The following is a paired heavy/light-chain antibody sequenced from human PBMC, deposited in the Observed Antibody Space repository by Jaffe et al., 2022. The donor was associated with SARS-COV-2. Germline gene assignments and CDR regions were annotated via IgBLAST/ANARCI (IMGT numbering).Light chain of an antibody. V-gene: IGLV1-51*01. J-gene: IGLJ2*01. CDR3: ATWDSSLSAL. Sequence: QSVLTQPPSVSAAPGQKVTISCSGSSSNIGNNYVFWYQQLPGTAPKLLIYDNNKRPSGIPGRFSASKSGTSATLGITGLQTGDEADYYCATWDSSLSALFGGGTKLTVL. CDR2: DNN. CDR1: SSNIGNNY.
Heavy chain of an antibody. Sequence: QVQLVQSGAEVKKPGSSVKVSCKASGGTFSTYSISWVRQAPGQGLEWMGRIIPIVDITNYAQKFRGRVAISADKSTNTAYMELSSLRSEDTAVYYCARDHGRELGAFEIWGQGTRVTVSS. CDR3: ARDHGRELGAFEI. CDR2: IIPIVDIT. V-gene: IGHV1-69*08. CDR1: GGTFSTYS. J-gene: IGHJ3*02. D-gene: IGHD3-10*01.